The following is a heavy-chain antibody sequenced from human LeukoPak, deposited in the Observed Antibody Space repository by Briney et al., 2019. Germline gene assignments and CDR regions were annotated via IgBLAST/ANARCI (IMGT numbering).Heavy chain of an antibody. V-gene: IGHV6-1*01. Sequence: SQTLSLTCAISGDSVSSDSAGWNWFRQSPSRGLEWLGRTYYVSKWYNDYAPPVKGRITISPDTFKNQFSLQLNFVTPEDTAVYYCVREIDGMDVWGQGTTVTVSS. CDR2: TYYVSKWYN. CDR1: GDSVSSDSAG. J-gene: IGHJ6*02. CDR3: VREIDGMDV. D-gene: IGHD2-21*01.